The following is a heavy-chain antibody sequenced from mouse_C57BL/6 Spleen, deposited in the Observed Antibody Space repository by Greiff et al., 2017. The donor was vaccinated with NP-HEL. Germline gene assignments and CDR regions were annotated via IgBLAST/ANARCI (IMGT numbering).Heavy chain of an antibody. V-gene: IGHV1-64*01. CDR3: ARPYYYGSSYFGFDV. J-gene: IGHJ1*03. CDR1: GYTFTSYW. CDR2: IHPNSGST. Sequence: QVQLKQPGAELVKPGASVKLSCKASGYTFTSYWMHWVKQRPGQGLEWIGMIHPNSGSTNYNEKFKSKATLTVDKSSSTAYMQLSSLTSEDSAVYYCARPYYYGSSYFGFDVWGTGTTVTVSS. D-gene: IGHD1-1*01.